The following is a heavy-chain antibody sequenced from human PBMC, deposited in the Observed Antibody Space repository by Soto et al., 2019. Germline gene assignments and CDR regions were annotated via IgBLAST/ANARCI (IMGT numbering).Heavy chain of an antibody. V-gene: IGHV4-34*01. J-gene: IGHJ4*02. Sequence: PSETLSLTCAVYGGSFSGYYWSWIRQPPGKGLEWIGEINHSGSTNYNPSLKSRVTISVDTSKNQFSLKLSSVTAGDTAVYYCARAIDYDILTGYPAPPDYWGQGTLVTVSS. CDR2: INHSGST. CDR1: GGSFSGYY. CDR3: ARAIDYDILTGYPAPPDY. D-gene: IGHD3-9*01.